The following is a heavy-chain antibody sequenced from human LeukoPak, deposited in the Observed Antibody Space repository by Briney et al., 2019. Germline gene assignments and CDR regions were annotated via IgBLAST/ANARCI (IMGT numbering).Heavy chain of an antibody. CDR1: GGSNSGGY. CDR3: AKSYFDYSTYYSYYFNL. CDR2: VYTSGST. V-gene: IGHV4-4*09. J-gene: IGHJ4*02. Sequence: SETLSLTCTVSGGSNSGGYWSWIRQPPGRGLEWIGYVYTSGSTNYNPSLKSRVTISVDTSKSQFALKLSSVTAADTAVYYCAKSYFDYSTYYSYYFNLWGQGALVTVSS. D-gene: IGHD4-11*01.